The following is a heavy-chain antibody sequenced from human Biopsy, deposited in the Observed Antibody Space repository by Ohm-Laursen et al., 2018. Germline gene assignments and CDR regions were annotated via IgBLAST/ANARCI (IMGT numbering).Heavy chain of an antibody. Sequence: AAVKVSCKGSGYAVNDYFLHWLRQAPGQGPEWMGWISPNSGGTNYAQKFRGRVTMTTDTSTSTVYLELRRLISDDTAVYYCARDIMNRIAGLVARSDVFDVWGQGTLVTVSS. CDR2: ISPNSGGT. J-gene: IGHJ3*01. CDR3: ARDIMNRIAGLVARSDVFDV. D-gene: IGHD3-16*01. V-gene: IGHV1-2*02. CDR1: GYAVNDYF.